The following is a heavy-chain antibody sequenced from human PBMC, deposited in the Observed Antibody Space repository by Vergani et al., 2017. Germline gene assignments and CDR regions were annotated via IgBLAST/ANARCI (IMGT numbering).Heavy chain of an antibody. CDR1: GYSFTSYW. V-gene: IGHV5-51*01. J-gene: IGHJ6*02. D-gene: IGHD2-15*01. CDR2: IYPGDSDT. CDR3: ARHRGLVLVVVAATPWYYYYGMDV. Sequence: VQLVQCGAEVKKPGESLRISCKGSGYSFTSYWISWVRQLPGKGLEWMGIIYPGDSDTRYSPSFQGQVTISADKSISTAYLQWSSLKASDTAMYYCARHRGLVLVVVAATPWYYYYGMDVWGQGTTVTVSS.